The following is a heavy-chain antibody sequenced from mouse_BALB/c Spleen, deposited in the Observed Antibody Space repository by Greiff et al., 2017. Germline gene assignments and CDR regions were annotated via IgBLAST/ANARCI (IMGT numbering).Heavy chain of an antibody. D-gene: IGHD1-1*01. CDR1: GFTFSSYA. Sequence: EVKLVESGGGLVKPGGSLKLSCAASGFTFSSYAMSWVRQSPEKRLEWVAEISSGGSYTYYPDTVTGRFTISRDNAKNTLYLEMSSLRSEDTAMYYCARVNYYGFDYWGQGTTLTVSS. V-gene: IGHV5-9-4*01. J-gene: IGHJ2*01. CDR3: ARVNYYGFDY. CDR2: ISSGGSYT.